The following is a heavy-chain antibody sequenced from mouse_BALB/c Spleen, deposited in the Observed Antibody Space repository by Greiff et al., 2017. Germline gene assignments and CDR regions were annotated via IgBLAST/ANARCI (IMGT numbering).Heavy chain of an antibody. V-gene: IGHV14-3*02. CDR1: GFNIKDTY. Sequence: VQLQQSGAELVKPGASVKLSCTASGFNIKDTYMHWVKQRPEQGLEWIGRIDPANGNTKYDPKFQGKATITADTSSNTAYLQLSSLTSEDTAVYYCARRGNYLYWYFDVWGAGTTVTVSS. CDR2: IDPANGNT. CDR3: ARRGNYLYWYFDV. J-gene: IGHJ1*01. D-gene: IGHD2-1*01.